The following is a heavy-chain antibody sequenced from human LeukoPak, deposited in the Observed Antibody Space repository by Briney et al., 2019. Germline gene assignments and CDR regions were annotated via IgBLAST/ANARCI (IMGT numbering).Heavy chain of an antibody. CDR3: ARSAWFGELWVDY. CDR1: GFTFSSYE. CDR2: ISSSGSTI. D-gene: IGHD3-10*01. J-gene: IGHJ4*02. V-gene: IGHV3-48*03. Sequence: GGSLRLSCAASGFTFSSYEMNWVRQAPGKGLEWVSYISSSGSTIYYADSVKGRFTISRDNAKNSLYLQMNSLRAEDTAVYYCARSAWFGELWVDYWGRGTLVTVSS.